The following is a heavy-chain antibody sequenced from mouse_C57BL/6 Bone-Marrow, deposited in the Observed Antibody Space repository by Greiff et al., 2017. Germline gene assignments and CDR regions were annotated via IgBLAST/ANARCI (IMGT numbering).Heavy chain of an antibody. CDR3: ARLSYYDYDYFDY. Sequence: VQLQQSGAELVRPGTSVKVSCKASGYAFTNYLIAWVKQRPGQGLEWIGVINPGSGGTNYNEKFKGKATLTADKSSSTAYMQLSSLTSEDSAVYFCARLSYYDYDYFDYWGQGTTLTVSS. J-gene: IGHJ2*01. V-gene: IGHV1-54*01. CDR1: GYAFTNYL. CDR2: INPGSGGT. D-gene: IGHD2-4*01.